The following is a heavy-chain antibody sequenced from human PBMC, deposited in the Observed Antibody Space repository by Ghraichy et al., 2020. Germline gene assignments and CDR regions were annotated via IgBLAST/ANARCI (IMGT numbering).Heavy chain of an antibody. CDR2: ISYDGSNK. CDR1: GFTFSSYA. V-gene: IGHV3-30-3*01. J-gene: IGHJ4*02. D-gene: IGHD2-15*01. CDR3: ARGAVVVVAAADFDY. Sequence: GESLNISCAASGFTFSSYAMHWVRQAPGKGLEWVAVISYDGSNKYYADSVKGRFTISRDNSKNTLYLQMNSLRAEDTAVYYCARGAVVVVAAADFDYWGQGTLVTVSS.